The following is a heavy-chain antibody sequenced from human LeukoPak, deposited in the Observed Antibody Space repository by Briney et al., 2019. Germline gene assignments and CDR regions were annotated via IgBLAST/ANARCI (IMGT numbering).Heavy chain of an antibody. CDR2: ISSSGSTI. CDR1: GLRCGEKE. CDR3: ATPQARPTAYYYYGMDV. Sequence: GLRCGEKEIRWRWPASGKKMKWVSYISSSGSTIYYADSVKGRFTISRDNAKNSLYLQMNSLRAEDTAVYYCATPQARPTAYYYYGMDVWGQGTTVTVSS. J-gene: IGHJ6*02. D-gene: IGHD5-18*01. V-gene: IGHV3-11*01.